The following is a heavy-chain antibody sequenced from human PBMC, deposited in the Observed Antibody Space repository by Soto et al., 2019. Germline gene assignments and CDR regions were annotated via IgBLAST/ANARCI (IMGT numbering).Heavy chain of an antibody. V-gene: IGHV4-59*01. J-gene: IGHJ4*02. CDR1: GGSISSYY. D-gene: IGHD2-21*01. Sequence: PSETLSLTCTVSGGSISSYYWSWIRQPPGKGLEWIGYIYYSGSTNYNPSLKSRVTISVDTSKNQFSLKLSSVTAADTAVYYCARFSGGDGYNSGFDYWGQGPLVTV. CDR2: IYYSGST. CDR3: ARFSGGDGYNSGFDY.